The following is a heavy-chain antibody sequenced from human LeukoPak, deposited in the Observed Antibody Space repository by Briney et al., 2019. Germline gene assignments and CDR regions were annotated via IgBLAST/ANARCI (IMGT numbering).Heavy chain of an antibody. CDR2: INPSGGST. CDR1: GYTFTSYY. CDR3: ARSPFSGGGRLRRPHPLDHFDS. J-gene: IGHJ4*02. V-gene: IGHV1-46*01. D-gene: IGHD3-16*01. Sequence: ASVKVSCKASGYTFTSYYMHWVRQAPGQGLEWMGIINPSGGSTSYAQKFQGRVTMTRDTSTSTVYMELSSLRSEDTAVYYCARSPFSGGGRLRRPHPLDHFDSWGQGTLVTVSS.